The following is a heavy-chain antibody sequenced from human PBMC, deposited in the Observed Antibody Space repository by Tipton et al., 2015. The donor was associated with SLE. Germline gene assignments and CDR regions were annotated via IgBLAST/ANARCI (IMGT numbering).Heavy chain of an antibody. CDR1: GFTFSSYD. CDR2: ISYSGAT. D-gene: IGHD7-27*01. V-gene: IGHV4-59*12. Sequence: LRLSCAASGFTFSSYDMSWVRQPPGKGLMLIGSISYSGATSYNPSLKSRVTISVDTSKNHFSLSLISVTAADTAVYYCARLTPWGYDYWGPGMLVTVSS. J-gene: IGHJ4*02. CDR3: ARLTPWGYDY.